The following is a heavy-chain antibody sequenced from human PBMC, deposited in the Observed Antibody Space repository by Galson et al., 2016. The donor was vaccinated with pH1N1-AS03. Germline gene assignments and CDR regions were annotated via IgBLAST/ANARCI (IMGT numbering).Heavy chain of an antibody. D-gene: IGHD4-11*01. J-gene: IGHJ4*02. CDR3: ARGRTTATKGEIGF. CDR1: GYTFANYA. V-gene: IGHV7-4-1*02. Sequence: SVKVSCKASGYTFANYALNWVRQAPGQGLEWMGWINPNTGNPTYAQGFTGRFVFSSERSVSTAYLQISSLKAEDTAVYYCARGRTTATKGEIGFWGQGTLVTVSS. CDR2: INPNTGNP.